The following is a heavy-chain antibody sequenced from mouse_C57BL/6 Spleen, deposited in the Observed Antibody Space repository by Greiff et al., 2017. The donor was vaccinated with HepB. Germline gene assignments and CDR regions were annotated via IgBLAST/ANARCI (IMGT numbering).Heavy chain of an antibody. V-gene: IGHV2-5*01. CDR2: IWRGGST. CDR1: GFSLTSYG. CDR3: AKIDGNHGYAMDY. Sequence: QVQLQQSGPGLVQPSQSLSITCTVSGFSLTSYGVHWVRQSPGKGLEWLGVIWRGGSTDYNAAFMSRLSITKDNSKSQVFFKMNSLQADDTAIYYCAKIDGNHGYAMDYWGQGTSVTVSS. D-gene: IGHD2-1*01. J-gene: IGHJ4*01.